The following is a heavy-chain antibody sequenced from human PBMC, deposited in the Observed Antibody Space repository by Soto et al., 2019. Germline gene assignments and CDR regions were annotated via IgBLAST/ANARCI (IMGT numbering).Heavy chain of an antibody. CDR1: GYSFTNYG. CDR3: ARDLRPQNAVATLNFGY. J-gene: IGHJ4*02. CDR2: ISAYNGNT. Sequence: QVQLVQSGAEVRKPGASVKVSCKASGYSFTNYGISWVRQAPGQGLEWMGWISAYNGNTKFAQKVQGRVTMATDTSTNTAYMELWSLRSADTAVYYCARDLRPQNAVATLNFGYWGQGTLVTVSS. D-gene: IGHD6-19*01. V-gene: IGHV1-18*01.